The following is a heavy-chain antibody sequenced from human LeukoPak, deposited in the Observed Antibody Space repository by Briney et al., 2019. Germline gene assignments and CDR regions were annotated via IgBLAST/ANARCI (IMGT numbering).Heavy chain of an antibody. CDR3: ARVTRQQQVDSSGWYSSNWFDP. Sequence: SETLSLTCTVSGGSISSSSYYWGWIRQPPGKGLEWIGSIYYSGSTYYNPSLKSRVTISVDTSKNQFSLKLSSVTAADTAVYYCARVTRQQQVDSSGWYSSNWFDPWGQGTLVTVSS. CDR2: IYYSGST. V-gene: IGHV4-39*07. CDR1: GGSISSSSYY. D-gene: IGHD6-19*01. J-gene: IGHJ5*02.